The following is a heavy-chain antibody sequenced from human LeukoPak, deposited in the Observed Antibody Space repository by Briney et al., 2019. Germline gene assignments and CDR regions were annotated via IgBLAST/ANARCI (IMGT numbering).Heavy chain of an antibody. CDR1: GFTFRYYA. V-gene: IGHV3-21*01. J-gene: IGHJ3*02. D-gene: IGHD7-27*01. Sequence: PGRSLRLSCAASGFTFRYYAMHWVRQAPGKGLEWVSSISSSGNYIEYADSVKGRFTISRDNAKNSLYLQMNSLRAEDTAVYYCAREGPLTGDAFDIWGQGTMVTVSS. CDR3: AREGPLTGDAFDI. CDR2: ISSSGNYI.